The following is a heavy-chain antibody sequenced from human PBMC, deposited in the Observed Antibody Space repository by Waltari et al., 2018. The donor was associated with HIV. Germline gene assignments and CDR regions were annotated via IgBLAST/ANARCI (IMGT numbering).Heavy chain of an antibody. Sequence: QVQLVQSGAEVKKPGSSVKVSCMASGGTFSSYAFNWVRQAPGKGVEWMGGIIPIFYTTNHAQRFQGRVRITADESTGTAYMELSSLRSEDTAVYYCARASGDYSFYYAMDVWGQGTTVTVSS. J-gene: IGHJ6*02. CDR2: IIPIFYTT. CDR1: GGTFSSYA. CDR3: ARASGDYSFYYAMDV. V-gene: IGHV1-69*01. D-gene: IGHD2-8*02.